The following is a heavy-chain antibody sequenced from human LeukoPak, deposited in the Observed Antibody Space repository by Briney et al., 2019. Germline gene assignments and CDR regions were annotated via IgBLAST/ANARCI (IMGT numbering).Heavy chain of an antibody. Sequence: LSLTCTVSGGSISSYYMSWIRQAPGKGLEWVSYTSSSGSTIYYADSVKGRFTISRDNAKNSLYLQMNSLRAEDTAVYYCAGSYSSGWLSFNWFDPWGQGTLVTVSS. J-gene: IGHJ5*02. CDR2: TSSSGSTI. CDR1: GGSISSYY. D-gene: IGHD6-19*01. CDR3: AGSYSSGWLSFNWFDP. V-gene: IGHV3-11*01.